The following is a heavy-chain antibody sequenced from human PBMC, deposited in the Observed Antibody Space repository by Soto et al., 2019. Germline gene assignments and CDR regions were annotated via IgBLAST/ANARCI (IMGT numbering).Heavy chain of an antibody. D-gene: IGHD3-10*01. CDR3: ARDLSFGYYGMDV. Sequence: GGSLRLSCAASGFTFSSYSMNWVRQAQGKGLEWVSYISSSSSTIYYGDSVKSRFTISRDNAKNSLYLQMNSLRAEDTAVYYCARDLSFGYYGMDVWGQGTTVTVSS. CDR2: ISSSSSTI. CDR1: GFTFSSYS. V-gene: IGHV3-48*01. J-gene: IGHJ6*02.